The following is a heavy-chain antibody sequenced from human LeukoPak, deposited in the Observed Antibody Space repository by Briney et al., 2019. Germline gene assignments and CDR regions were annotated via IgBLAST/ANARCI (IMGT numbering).Heavy chain of an antibody. D-gene: IGHD3-22*01. CDR2: ISYDGSKT. J-gene: IGHJ4*02. CDR3: ARDGRNYYDRSGYYSALAY. CDR1: GFNFIYG. V-gene: IGHV3-30*03. Sequence: PGRSLRLSCVASGFNFIYGMHWVRQAPGKGLEWVAVISYDGSKTYYADSVKGRFTISRDNSKNTLYLQMNSLRADDTAVYYCARDGRNYYDRSGYYSALAYWGQGTLVTVSS.